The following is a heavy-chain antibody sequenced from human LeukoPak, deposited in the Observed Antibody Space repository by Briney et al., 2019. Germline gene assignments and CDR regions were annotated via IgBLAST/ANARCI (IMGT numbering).Heavy chain of an antibody. D-gene: IGHD5-18*01. CDR2: ISAYNGNT. CDR1: GYTFTSYG. J-gene: IGHJ6*03. CDR3: ARKVDTAMVTIYYYYYYMDV. V-gene: IGHV1-18*01. Sequence: ASVKVSCKASGYTFTSYGISWARQAPGQGLEWMGWISAYNGNTNYAQKLQGRVTMTTDTSTSTAYMELRSLRSDDTAVYYCARKVDTAMVTIYYYYYYMDVWGKGTTVTVSS.